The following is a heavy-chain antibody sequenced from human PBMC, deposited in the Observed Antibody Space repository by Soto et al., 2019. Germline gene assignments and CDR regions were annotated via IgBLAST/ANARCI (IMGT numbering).Heavy chain of an antibody. J-gene: IGHJ5*02. D-gene: IGHD2-21*02. CDR3: ARAYCGGDCYTDAKFDP. CDR2: TYYRSKWYS. CDR1: GDSVSSNSVA. V-gene: IGHV6-1*01. Sequence: PSQTLSLTCAISGDSVSSNSVAWNWIRQSPSRGLEWLGRTYYRSKWYSDYAESVKSRITINPDTSKNQLSLQLNSVTPEDTAVYYCARAYCGGDCYTDAKFDPWGQGTLVTVSS.